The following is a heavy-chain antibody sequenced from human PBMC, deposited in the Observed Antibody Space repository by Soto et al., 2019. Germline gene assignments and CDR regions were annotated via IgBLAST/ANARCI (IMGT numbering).Heavy chain of an antibody. CDR3: RYFDDNGMDV. D-gene: IGHD3-9*01. Sequence: QVQLVQSGAEVKKPGASVKVSCKASGYTFTSYYMHWVRQAPGQGLELMGIINPSGGRISNAQKFQGRVTMTKDTSTSTVYMELSSLRSEDTAVYYCRYFDDNGMDVCGQGTTVTVSS. V-gene: IGHV1-46*01. J-gene: IGHJ6*02. CDR2: INPSGGRI. CDR1: GYTFTSYY.